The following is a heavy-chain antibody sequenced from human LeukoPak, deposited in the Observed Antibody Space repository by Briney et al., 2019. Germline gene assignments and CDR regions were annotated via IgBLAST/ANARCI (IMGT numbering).Heavy chain of an antibody. J-gene: IGHJ3*02. V-gene: IGHV3-23*01. D-gene: IGHD3-22*01. CDR1: GFNFNSHA. CDR2: IRWSGGST. Sequence: GSLRLSCAASGFNFNSHAMNWVRQAPRKGLEWVSAIRWSGGSTYYADSVKGRFTISRDNSKNTLYLQMNSLRAEDTAVYYCAKGLLDDSSGYYYTPEGAFDIWGQGTMVTVSS. CDR3: AKGLLDDSSGYYYTPEGAFDI.